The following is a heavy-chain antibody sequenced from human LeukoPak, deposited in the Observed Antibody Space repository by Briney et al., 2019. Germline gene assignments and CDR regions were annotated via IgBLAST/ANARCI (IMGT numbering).Heavy chain of an antibody. Sequence: GGSLRLSCAASGFTFSSYAMSWVRQAPGKGLEWVSAISGSGGSTYYADSVKGRFTISRDNSKNTLYLQMNSLRAEDTAVYYCARSGTELDCSSTSCYSDYWGQGTLVTVSS. J-gene: IGHJ4*02. CDR2: ISGSGGST. CDR1: GFTFSSYA. CDR3: ARSGTELDCSSTSCYSDY. V-gene: IGHV3-23*01. D-gene: IGHD2-2*01.